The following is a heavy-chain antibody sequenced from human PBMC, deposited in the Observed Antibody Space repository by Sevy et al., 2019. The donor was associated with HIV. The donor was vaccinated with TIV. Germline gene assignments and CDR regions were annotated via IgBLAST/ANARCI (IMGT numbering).Heavy chain of an antibody. D-gene: IGHD6-19*01. J-gene: IGHJ4*02. Sequence: GGSLRLSCVASGINFKTYKINWVRQTPGKGLEWVSSISFSGNYIYYADFAKGRFTISRDNARNSLYLQMISLTAEDTAVYYCATSSGWALDYWDQGTLVTVSS. CDR1: GINFKTYK. CDR2: ISFSGNYI. V-gene: IGHV3-21*01. CDR3: ATSSGWALDY.